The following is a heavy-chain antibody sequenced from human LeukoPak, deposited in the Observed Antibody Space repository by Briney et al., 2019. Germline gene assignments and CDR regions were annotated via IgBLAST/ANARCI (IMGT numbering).Heavy chain of an antibody. CDR2: ISYDGSNK. J-gene: IGHJ4*02. Sequence: GGSLRLSCAASGFTFSSYAMHWVRQAPGKGLEWVAVISYDGSNKYYADSVKGRFTISRDNSKNTLYLQMNSLRSDDTTVYYCARDVAAAGKRPLDDYWGQGTLVTVSS. D-gene: IGHD6-13*01. CDR1: GFTFSSYA. CDR3: ARDVAAAGKRPLDDY. V-gene: IGHV3-30*04.